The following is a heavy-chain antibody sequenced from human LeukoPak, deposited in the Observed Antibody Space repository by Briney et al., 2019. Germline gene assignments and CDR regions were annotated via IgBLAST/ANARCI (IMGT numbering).Heavy chain of an antibody. CDR2: ISYTGTYI. V-gene: IGHV3-21*01. J-gene: IGHJ4*02. CDR1: GFSFSDYG. D-gene: IGHD3-22*01. Sequence: GGSLRLSCGASGFSFSDYGMHWVRQAPGKGLEWVSSISYTGTYIYYADSVKGRFTISRDNAQNSLYLQINSLRAEDTAVYYCARTRYYYDSSGSSYFDYWGQGTLVTVSS. CDR3: ARTRYYYDSSGSSYFDY.